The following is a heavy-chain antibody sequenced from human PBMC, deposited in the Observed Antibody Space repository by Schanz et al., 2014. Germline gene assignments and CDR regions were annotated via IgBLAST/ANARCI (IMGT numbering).Heavy chain of an antibody. Sequence: QVQLQESGPGLVKPSETLSLTCSVSGGSISSYYWNWIRQPPGKGLEWIGYVYYTGSTTYNPSLKSRVTISVVPSKRQFSLKLSSVTAADTAVYYCARDKVTTLGYYGMDVWGQGTTVTVSS. CDR2: VYYTGST. J-gene: IGHJ6*02. V-gene: IGHV4-59*01. CDR1: GGSISSYY. CDR3: ARDKVTTLGYYGMDV. D-gene: IGHD3-10*02.